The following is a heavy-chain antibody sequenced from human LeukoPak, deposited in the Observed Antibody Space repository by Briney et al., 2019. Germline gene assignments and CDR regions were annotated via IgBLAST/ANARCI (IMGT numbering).Heavy chain of an antibody. D-gene: IGHD5-18*01. CDR2: ISSSSSYI. Sequence: PGGSLRLSCAASGFTFSSYSMNWVRQAPGKGLEWVSSISSSSSYIYYADSVKGRFTISRDNAKNSLYLQMNSLRAEDTALYYCAKDLSRGYSYGFKGFDYWGQGTLVTVSS. J-gene: IGHJ4*02. CDR1: GFTFSSYS. V-gene: IGHV3-21*04. CDR3: AKDLSRGYSYGFKGFDY.